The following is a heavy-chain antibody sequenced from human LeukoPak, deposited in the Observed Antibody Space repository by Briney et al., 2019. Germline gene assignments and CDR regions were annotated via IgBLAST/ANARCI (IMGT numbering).Heavy chain of an antibody. CDR3: AKVAYQTPEGSFDY. CDR1: GFTFNNYW. J-gene: IGHJ4*02. CDR2: IKSDGSP. D-gene: IGHD4-23*01. V-gene: IGHV3-74*01. Sequence: GGSLRLSCGTSGFTFNNYWMYWVRQPPGKGLVWVSLIKSDGSPTYADPVKGRFTISRDNSKNTLYLQMNSLRAEDTAVYYCAKVAYQTPEGSFDYWGQGTLVTVSS.